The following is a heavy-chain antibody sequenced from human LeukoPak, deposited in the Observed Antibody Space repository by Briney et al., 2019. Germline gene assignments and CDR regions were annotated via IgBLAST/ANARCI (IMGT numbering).Heavy chain of an antibody. CDR3: VRDRNYFEALQRSY. CDR1: GFTFSTFA. J-gene: IGHJ4*02. D-gene: IGHD1-7*01. CDR2: ITGVGDTT. V-gene: IGHV3-23*01. Sequence: GGSLRLSCAASGFTFSTFAMSWVRQDPGRGLEWVTSITGVGDTTYYPESVKGRFTISRDNSKSTLYLQMNSLRVEDTAVYFCVRDRNYFEALQRSYWGQGTLVTVSS.